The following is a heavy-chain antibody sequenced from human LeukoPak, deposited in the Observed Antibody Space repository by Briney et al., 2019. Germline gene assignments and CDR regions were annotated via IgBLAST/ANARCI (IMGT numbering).Heavy chain of an antibody. J-gene: IGHJ4*02. D-gene: IGHD2-15*01. CDR2: IQSKTYGEGT. CDR1: GLSFGDYG. V-gene: IGHV3-49*04. Sequence: GGSLRLSCTVSGLSFGDYGMSWVRQAPGKGLEWVSFIQSKTYGEGTMYAASVRGRFTISRDDSRSTAYLQMNSLKTEDTAVYYCTASDHLYCSSSSCHLDYWGQGTLASVAS. CDR3: TASDHLYCSSSSCHLDY.